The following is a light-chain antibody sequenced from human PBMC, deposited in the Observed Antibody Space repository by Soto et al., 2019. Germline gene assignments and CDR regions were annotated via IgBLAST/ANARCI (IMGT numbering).Light chain of an antibody. J-gene: IGLJ3*02. Sequence: QAVVTQPPSVSGAPGQRVTIFCTGNSSNIGAGYDVHWYKQVSGTAPKLLIYGNSNRPSGVPDRFSGSKSGPSASLAITGLQAEDEADYYCQSYDSSLRGVFGGGTKLTVL. CDR2: GNS. V-gene: IGLV1-40*01. CDR1: SSNIGAGYD. CDR3: QSYDSSLRGV.